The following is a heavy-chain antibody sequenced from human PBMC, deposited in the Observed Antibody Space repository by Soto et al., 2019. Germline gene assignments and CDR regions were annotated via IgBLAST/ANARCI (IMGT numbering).Heavy chain of an antibody. CDR2: ISADNGNR. V-gene: IGHV1-18*04. CDR3: AINLQSCGYYCGPYYY. Sequence: ASVKVSCKASGYTITNTGISWVRQAPGQELEWMGWISADNGNRNYALKLQGRVTLTTDASTSTADVELGSLTSDDTAVYYFAINLQSCGYYCGPYYYCSQGTLDLVSA. J-gene: IGHJ4*02. D-gene: IGHD3-22*01. CDR1: GYTITNTG.